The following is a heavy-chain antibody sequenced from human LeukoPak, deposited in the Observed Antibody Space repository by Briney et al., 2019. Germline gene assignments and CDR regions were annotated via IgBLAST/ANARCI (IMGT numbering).Heavy chain of an antibody. V-gene: IGHV4-39*07. J-gene: IGHJ6*03. CDR1: GGSISSSSYY. CDR2: IYYSGST. CDR3: ARLMGFKGSGSGYYYYYYYMDV. Sequence: SETLSLTCTVSGGSISSSSYYWGWIRQPPGKGLEWIGSIYYSGSTYYNPSLKSRVTISVDTSKNQFSLKLSSVTAADTAVYYCARLMGFKGSGSGYYYYYYYMDVWGKGTTVTISS. D-gene: IGHD3-10*01.